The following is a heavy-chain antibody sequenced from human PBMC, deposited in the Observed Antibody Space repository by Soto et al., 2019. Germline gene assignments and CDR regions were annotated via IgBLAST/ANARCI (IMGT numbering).Heavy chain of an antibody. CDR1: GGSFSGYY. CDR2: INHRGST. Sequence: PSETLSLTCAVYGGSFSGYYWSWIRQLPGKGLEWIGEINHRGSTNYNPSLKSRVSISVDTSKNQFSLRLSSVTAADTAVYYCASQRPTVTTFDYWGQGTPVTVSS. D-gene: IGHD4-17*01. V-gene: IGHV4-34*01. J-gene: IGHJ4*02. CDR3: ASQRPTVTTFDY.